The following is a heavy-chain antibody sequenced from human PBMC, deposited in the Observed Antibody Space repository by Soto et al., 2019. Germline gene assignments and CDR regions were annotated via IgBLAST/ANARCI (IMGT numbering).Heavy chain of an antibody. CDR2: IYYSGST. CDR1: GGSISSYY. J-gene: IGHJ5*02. CDR3: ARRDESSSYYDFWSGYFPNWFDP. Sequence: CLTCTVSGGSISSYYWSWIRQPPGKGLEWIGCIYYSGSTNYNPSLKSRVTISVDTSKNQFSLKLSSVTAADTAVYYCARRDESSSYYDFWSGYFPNWFDPWGQGTLVTVSS. D-gene: IGHD3-3*01. V-gene: IGHV4-59*08.